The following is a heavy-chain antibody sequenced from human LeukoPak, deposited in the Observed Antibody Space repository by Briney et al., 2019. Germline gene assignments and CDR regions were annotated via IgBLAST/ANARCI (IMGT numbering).Heavy chain of an antibody. Sequence: PGGSLRLSCAASGFTFSSYWMHWVRQASGKGLVWVSRINSDGSSTSYPDSVKGRFTISRDNAKNTLYLQMNSLRVEDTAVYYCARDGGYTYGYGIDPWGQGTLVTVSS. CDR3: ARDGGYTYGYGIDP. CDR1: GFTFSSYW. CDR2: INSDGSST. J-gene: IGHJ5*02. V-gene: IGHV3-74*01. D-gene: IGHD5-18*01.